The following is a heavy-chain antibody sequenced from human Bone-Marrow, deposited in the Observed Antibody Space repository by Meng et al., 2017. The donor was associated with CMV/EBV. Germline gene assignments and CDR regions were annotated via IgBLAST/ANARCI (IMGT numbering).Heavy chain of an antibody. CDR3: AKRDYSGYDYGGDAFDI. CDR2: IRYDGSNK. D-gene: IGHD5-12*01. V-gene: IGHV3-30*02. J-gene: IGHJ3*02. Sequence: GGSLRLSRVASGFTFSSYGMHWVRQAPGKGLEWVAFIRYDGSNKYYADSVKGRFTISRDNSKNTLYLQMNSLRAEDTAVYYCAKRDYSGYDYGGDAFDIWGQGTMVTVSS. CDR1: GFTFSSYG.